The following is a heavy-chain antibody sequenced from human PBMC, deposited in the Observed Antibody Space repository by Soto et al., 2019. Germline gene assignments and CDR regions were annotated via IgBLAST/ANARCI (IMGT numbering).Heavy chain of an antibody. CDR2: ISYDGSNK. J-gene: IGHJ4*02. CDR1: GFTFSSYG. V-gene: IGHV3-30*03. Sequence: QVQLVESGGGVVQPGRSLRVSCAASGFTFSSYGMHWVRQAPGKGLEWVAVISYDGSNKYYADSVKGRFTISRDNSKNTLYLQMNSLRAEDTAVYYCAIAPAIVLVPAAMGGDYWGRGTLVTVSS. CDR3: AIAPAIVLVPAAMGGDY. D-gene: IGHD2-2*01.